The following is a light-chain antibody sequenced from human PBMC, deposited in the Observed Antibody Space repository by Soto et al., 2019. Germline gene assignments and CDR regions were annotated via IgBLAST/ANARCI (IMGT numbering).Light chain of an antibody. CDR3: QQRSNWPSLT. J-gene: IGKJ4*01. CDR2: DAS. Sequence: EIVLIQSPATLSLSPGARATLSCRASQSVCSYLAWYQHKPGQAPRLLISDASNRATGIPARFSGSGSETDFTLTISSLEPEYSSVYYCQQRSNWPSLTFGGGTKVDIK. V-gene: IGKV3-11*01. CDR1: QSVCSY.